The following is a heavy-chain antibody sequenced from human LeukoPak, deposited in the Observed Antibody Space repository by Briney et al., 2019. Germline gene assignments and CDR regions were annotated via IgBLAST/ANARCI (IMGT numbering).Heavy chain of an antibody. Sequence: SVKVSCKASGGTFSSYAISWVRQAPGQGLEWMGGIIPIFGTANYAQKFQGRVTITAEESTSTAYMELSSLRSEDTAVYYCARDLGTRYCSGGSCYYYYMDVWGKGTTVTVSS. V-gene: IGHV1-69*01. D-gene: IGHD2-15*01. CDR1: GGTFSSYA. CDR2: IIPIFGTA. CDR3: ARDLGTRYCSGGSCYYYYMDV. J-gene: IGHJ6*03.